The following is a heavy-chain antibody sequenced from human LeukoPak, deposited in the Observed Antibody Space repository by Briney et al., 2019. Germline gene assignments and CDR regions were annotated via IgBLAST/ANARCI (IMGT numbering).Heavy chain of an antibody. CDR3: AKGGPNSAEPY. CDR2: ISYDGSNK. V-gene: IGHV3-30*18. J-gene: IGHJ4*02. D-gene: IGHD2/OR15-2a*01. CDR1: GFTFCSYG. Sequence: GRSLRLSCAASGFTFCSYGMHCVRQAPGKGLELVAVISYDGSNKYYADSVKGLFTISRDNSKNTLYLQMNSLRAEDTAVYYCAKGGPNSAEPYWGQGTLVTVSS.